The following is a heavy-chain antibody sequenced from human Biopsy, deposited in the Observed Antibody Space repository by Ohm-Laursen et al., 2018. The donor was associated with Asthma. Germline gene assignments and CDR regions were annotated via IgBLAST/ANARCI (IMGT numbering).Heavy chain of an antibody. J-gene: IGHJ1*01. D-gene: IGHD3-3*02. CDR1: GFSFSNYG. V-gene: IGHV3-7*01. CDR2: IKHDGTEK. CDR3: ARTFHFWSPYHAEHYQL. Sequence: SLRLSCAASGFSFSNYGMRWVRQVPGKGLEWVANIKHDGTEKNHVDSLKGRFTISRDNAKNSLYLQMNSLRAENTAVYYCARTFHFWSPYHAEHYQLWGQGTLVTVPS.